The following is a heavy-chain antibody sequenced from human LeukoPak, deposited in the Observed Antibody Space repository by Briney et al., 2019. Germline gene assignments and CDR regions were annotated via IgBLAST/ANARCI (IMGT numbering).Heavy chain of an antibody. V-gene: IGHV4-34*01. CDR3: ARVNSGYCSGGGCYSSGAFDI. J-gene: IGHJ3*02. D-gene: IGHD2-15*01. CDR2: INHSGST. Sequence: SETLSLTCAVYGGSFSGYYWSWIRQPPGKGLEWIGEINHSGSTNYNPSLKSRVTISVDTSKNQFSLKLSSVTAADTAVYYCARVNSGYCSGGGCYSSGAFDIWGQGTMVTVSS. CDR1: GGSFSGYY.